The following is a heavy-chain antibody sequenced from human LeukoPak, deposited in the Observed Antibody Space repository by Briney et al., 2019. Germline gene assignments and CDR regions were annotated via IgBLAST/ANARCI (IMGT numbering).Heavy chain of an antibody. CDR3: ARAPGGIFDY. V-gene: IGHV4-59*01. CDR1: GGSISSYY. D-gene: IGHD3-16*01. Sequence: SETLSLTCTVSGGSISSYYWSWIRQPPGKGLEWIGYIYYSGSTNYNPSLKSRVTISVDTSKNQFTLKLSSVTAADTAVYYCARAPGGIFDYWGQGTLVTVSS. J-gene: IGHJ4*02. CDR2: IYYSGST.